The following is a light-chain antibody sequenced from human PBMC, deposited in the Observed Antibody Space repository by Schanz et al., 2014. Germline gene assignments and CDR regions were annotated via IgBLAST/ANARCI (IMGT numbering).Light chain of an antibody. V-gene: IGLV2-8*01. CDR3: SSYAGSNNFDV. Sequence: QSALTQPPSASGSPGQSVTISCTGTSSDVGGYNCVSWYQQHPGKAPKLMIYEVSKRPSGVPDRFSGSKSGNTASLTVSGLQAEDEADYYCSSYAGSNNFDVFGTGTKVTVL. CDR1: SSDVGGYNC. CDR2: EVS. J-gene: IGLJ1*01.